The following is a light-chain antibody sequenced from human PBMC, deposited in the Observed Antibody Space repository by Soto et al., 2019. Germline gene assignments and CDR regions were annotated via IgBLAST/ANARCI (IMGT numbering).Light chain of an antibody. V-gene: IGKV1-6*02. CDR1: QDIRNN. CDR2: TAS. CDR3: LQDSIYPWT. J-gene: IGKJ1*01. Sequence: AIQLTQSPSSLSASVGDRVTITCWASQDIRNNLGWDQQKPGRAPKLLIFTASGLQRGVPSRFSGRGSGTDFTLTISSLQPEDFATYYCLQDSIYPWTFGQGTKVDIK.